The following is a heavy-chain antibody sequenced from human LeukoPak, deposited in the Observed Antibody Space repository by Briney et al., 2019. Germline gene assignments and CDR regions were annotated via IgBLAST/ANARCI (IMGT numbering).Heavy chain of an antibody. CDR1: GGDTFTRYY. CDR2: INPTGEST. J-gene: IGHJ3*01. Sequence: ASVTVSCKASGGDTFTRYYVHWVRQVPGQGLEWMAIINPTGESTSYSQTFEGRLTVTRDTSTSTVYMEMRGLRSEDTALYYCAREPNDGLDGLGVWGQGTMTVSS. D-gene: IGHD1-1*01. V-gene: IGHV1-46*01. CDR3: AREPNDGLDGLGV.